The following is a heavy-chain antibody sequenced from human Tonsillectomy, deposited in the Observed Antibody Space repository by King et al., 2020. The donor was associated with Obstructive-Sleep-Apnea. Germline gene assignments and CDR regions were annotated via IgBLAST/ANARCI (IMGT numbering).Heavy chain of an antibody. D-gene: IGHD2-21*02. CDR1: GFTFSSYA. J-gene: IGHJ4*02. CDR2: ISGSGGST. V-gene: IGHV3-23*04. Sequence: VQLVESGGGLVQPGGSLRLSCAASGFTFSSYAMSWVRQAPGKGLEWVSAISGSGGSTYYADSVKGRFTISRDNSQNTLYLQMNSLRAEDTAVYYCAKLGYCGGDCSRPYYFDYWGQGTLVTVSS. CDR3: AKLGYCGGDCSRPYYFDY.